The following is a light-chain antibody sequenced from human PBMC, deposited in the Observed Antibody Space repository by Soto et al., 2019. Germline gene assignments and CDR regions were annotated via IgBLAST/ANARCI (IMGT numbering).Light chain of an antibody. CDR2: EVT. Sequence: QSALTQPASVSGSPGQSITISCTGTSSDVGGYNYVSWYQHHPGKAPKLMIYEVTNRPSGVSNRFSGSKSGNTASLTISGLQAEDEGDYYCRSYTTAYTQVFGGGTKLTVL. J-gene: IGLJ3*02. CDR1: SSDVGGYNY. CDR3: RSYTTAYTQV. V-gene: IGLV2-14*01.